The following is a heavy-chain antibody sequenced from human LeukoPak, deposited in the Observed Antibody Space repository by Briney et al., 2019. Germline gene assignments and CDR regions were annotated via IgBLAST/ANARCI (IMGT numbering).Heavy chain of an antibody. CDR1: GFTFSSYW. D-gene: IGHD2-2*01. J-gene: IGHJ4*02. V-gene: IGHV3-7*04. CDR3: ATDLQPFDY. CDR2: IKQDGSEK. Sequence: GGSLILSCAASGFTFSSYWMSWVRQAPGKGLEWVANIKQDGSEKYYVDSVKGRFTISRDNANNSLYLQMNTLRAEDTAVYYCATDLQPFDYWGQGTLVTVSS.